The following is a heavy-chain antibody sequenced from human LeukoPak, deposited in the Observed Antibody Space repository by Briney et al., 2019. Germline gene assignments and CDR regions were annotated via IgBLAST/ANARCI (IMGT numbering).Heavy chain of an antibody. CDR1: GGCFGGYY. CDR3: ARANTAMARMKGWFDP. V-gene: IGHV4-34*01. D-gene: IGHD5-18*01. Sequence: SETLSLTCAVYGGCFGGYYWSWIRQPPGKGLEWIGEINHSGSTNYNPSLKSRVTISVDTSKIQFSLQPRSVTAADTAVYYCARANTAMARMKGWFDPWGQGTLVTVSS. J-gene: IGHJ5*02. CDR2: INHSGST.